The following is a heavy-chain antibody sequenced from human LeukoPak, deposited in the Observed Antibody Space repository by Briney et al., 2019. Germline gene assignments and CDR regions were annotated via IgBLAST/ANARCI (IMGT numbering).Heavy chain of an antibody. CDR2: IYHSGST. CDR3: ATLAGPADAFDI. CDR1: GYSISSGYY. J-gene: IGHJ3*02. V-gene: IGHV4-38-2*02. Sequence: PSETLSLTCTVSGYSISSGYYWGWIRQPPGKGLEWIGSIYHSGSTYYNPSLKSRVTISVDTSKNQFSLKLSSVTAADTAVYYCATLAGPADAFDIWGQGTMVTVSS.